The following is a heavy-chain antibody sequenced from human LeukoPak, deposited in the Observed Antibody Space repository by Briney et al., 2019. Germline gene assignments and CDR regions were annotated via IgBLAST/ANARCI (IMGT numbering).Heavy chain of an antibody. CDR3: ARDKSLDY. J-gene: IGHJ4*02. Sequence: PGGSLRLSCAASGFTFSTYWMTWVRQAPGKGLEWVANIKQDGSEKYFVDSVKGRFTISRDNANNSLYLQMNSLRAEDTAVYYCARDKSLDYWGQGTLVTVSS. CDR1: GFTFSTYW. V-gene: IGHV3-7*01. CDR2: IKQDGSEK.